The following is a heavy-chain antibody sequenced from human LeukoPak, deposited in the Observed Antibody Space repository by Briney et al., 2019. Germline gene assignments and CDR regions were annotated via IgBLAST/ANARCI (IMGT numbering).Heavy chain of an antibody. CDR2: INADGSFP. V-gene: IGHV3-74*01. J-gene: IGHJ4*02. D-gene: IGHD4-17*01. CDR3: IRENYGVES. CDR1: GFTFSRHW. Sequence: PGGSLRLSCAASGFTFSRHWMHWVRQAPGKGLVWVSRINADGSFPNYAGSVKGRFTISRDNARNTLYLQMNSLRAEDTAVYYCIRENYGVESWGQGTLVTVSS.